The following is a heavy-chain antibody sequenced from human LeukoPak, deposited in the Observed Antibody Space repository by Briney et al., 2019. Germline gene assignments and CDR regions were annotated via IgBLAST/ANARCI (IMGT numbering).Heavy chain of an antibody. J-gene: IGHJ4*02. D-gene: IGHD5-24*01. V-gene: IGHV3-48*03. CDR2: ISSSGSTI. CDR1: GFTFSSYE. Sequence: GGSLRLSCAASGFTFSSYEMNWVRQAPGKGLEWVSYISSSGSTIYYADSVKGRFTISRDNAKNSLYLQMNSLRAEDTAVYYCARGRRDGYNLEYFDNWGQGTLVTVSS. CDR3: ARGRRDGYNLEYFDN.